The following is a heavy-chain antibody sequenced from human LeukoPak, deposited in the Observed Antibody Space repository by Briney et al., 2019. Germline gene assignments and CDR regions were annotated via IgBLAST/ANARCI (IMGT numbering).Heavy chain of an antibody. CDR1: GFTFSSHW. Sequence: GGSLRLSCAASGFTFSSHWMHWVRQAPGKGLVWVSRINGDGSNTTYADSVKGRFTISRDNAKNSLDLQMNSLRAEDTAVYYCATQPLPDQDVWGKGTTVTVSS. J-gene: IGHJ6*04. CDR2: INGDGSNT. V-gene: IGHV3-74*03. CDR3: ATQPLPDQDV. D-gene: IGHD2-2*01.